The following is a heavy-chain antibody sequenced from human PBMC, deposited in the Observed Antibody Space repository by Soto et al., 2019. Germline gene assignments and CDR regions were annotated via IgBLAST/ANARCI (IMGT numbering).Heavy chain of an antibody. J-gene: IGHJ3*02. Sequence: QVQLVQSGAEVKKPGASVKVSCKASGYTFTSYGISWVRQAPGQGLEWMGWISAYNGNTNYAQKLQGRVTMTTDTSTSTAYMELRSLRSDDTAVYYCARGPPILRYFDWSKDAAFDIWGQGTMVTVSS. D-gene: IGHD3-9*01. V-gene: IGHV1-18*01. CDR1: GYTFTSYG. CDR3: ARGPPILRYFDWSKDAAFDI. CDR2: ISAYNGNT.